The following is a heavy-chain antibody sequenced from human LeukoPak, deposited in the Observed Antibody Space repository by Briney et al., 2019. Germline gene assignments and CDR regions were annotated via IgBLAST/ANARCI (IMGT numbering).Heavy chain of an antibody. V-gene: IGHV1-2*02. D-gene: IGHD3-16*01. CDR1: GYTFTGSY. Sequence: ASLKVSCKASGYTFTGSYMHCVRQAPGQGLEWMGWINPNSGGTNYAQKFQCRVTMTRDTSISTAYMELSRLRSDDTAVYYCARGSGLNYDYVWGSPLGYWGQGTLVTVSS. CDR3: ARGSGLNYDYVWGSPLGY. J-gene: IGHJ4*02. CDR2: INPNSGGT.